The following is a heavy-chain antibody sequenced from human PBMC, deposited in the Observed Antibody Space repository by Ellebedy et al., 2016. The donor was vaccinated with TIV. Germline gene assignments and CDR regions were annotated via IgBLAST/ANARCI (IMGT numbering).Heavy chain of an antibody. Sequence: GSLRLXCAVYGGSFSGYYWSWIRQPPGKGLEWIGEINHSGSTNYNPSLKSRVTISVDTSKNQFSLKLSSVTAADTAVYYCARGRGRWSWGQGTLVTVSS. V-gene: IGHV4-34*01. CDR3: ARGRGRWS. D-gene: IGHD3-10*01. CDR1: GGSFSGYY. J-gene: IGHJ4*02. CDR2: INHSGST.